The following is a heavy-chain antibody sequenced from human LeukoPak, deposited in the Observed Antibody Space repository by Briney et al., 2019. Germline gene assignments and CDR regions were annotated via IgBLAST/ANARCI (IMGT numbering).Heavy chain of an antibody. CDR1: GGSISSGGYS. Sequence: PSETLSLTCAVSGGSISSGGYSWRWIRQPPGKGLEWIGYIYHSGSTYYNPSLKSRVTISVDRSKNQFSLKLSSVTAADTAVYYCARSSPLRRASAFDIWGQGTMVTVSS. J-gene: IGHJ3*02. CDR3: ARSSPLRRASAFDI. V-gene: IGHV4-30-2*01. CDR2: IYHSGST. D-gene: IGHD6-25*01.